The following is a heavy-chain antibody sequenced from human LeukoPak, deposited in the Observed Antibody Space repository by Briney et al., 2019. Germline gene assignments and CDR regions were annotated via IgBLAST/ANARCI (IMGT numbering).Heavy chain of an antibody. CDR2: INPSGGST. CDR3: ARDQQQLVLSDWFDP. Sequence: DSVKLSCKASGYTFTIYAIHWVRQAPGQGLEWMGIINPSGGSTSYAQTFQGRVTMTRDTSTSTVYMEVSSLRSEDTAVYYCARDQQQLVLSDWFDPWGQGTLVTVSS. V-gene: IGHV1-46*01. D-gene: IGHD6-13*01. J-gene: IGHJ5*02. CDR1: GYTFTIYA.